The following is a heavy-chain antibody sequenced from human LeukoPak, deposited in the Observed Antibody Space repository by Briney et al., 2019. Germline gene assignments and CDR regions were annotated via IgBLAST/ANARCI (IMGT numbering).Heavy chain of an antibody. J-gene: IGHJ4*02. V-gene: IGHV4-39*01. CDR1: GASTSSSNYY. Sequence: SETLSLTCTVSGASTSSSNYYWGWIRQPPWKGLEWNGSICFSGSTYYSPSLKSRVTLSIDTSKNQFSLKLTSVTAADTAVYYCARRPTTSIVGATTNYFDHWGQGTLVTVSS. CDR2: ICFSGST. CDR3: ARRPTTSIVGATTNYFDH. D-gene: IGHD1-26*01.